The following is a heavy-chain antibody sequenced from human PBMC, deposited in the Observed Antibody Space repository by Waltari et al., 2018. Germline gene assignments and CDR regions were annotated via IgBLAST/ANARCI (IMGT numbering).Heavy chain of an antibody. Sequence: QVQLQESGPGLVKPSQTLSLTCTVSGGSISSGSYYWSWIRQPAGKGLEWIGRIYTSGSPNYNPSLKSRVTISVHTSKNQFSLKLSSVTAADTAVYYCARGRRDGYNLYYFDYWGQGTLVTVSS. CDR3: ARGRRDGYNLYYFDY. CDR2: IYTSGSP. D-gene: IGHD5-12*01. V-gene: IGHV4-61*02. J-gene: IGHJ4*02. CDR1: GGSISSGSYY.